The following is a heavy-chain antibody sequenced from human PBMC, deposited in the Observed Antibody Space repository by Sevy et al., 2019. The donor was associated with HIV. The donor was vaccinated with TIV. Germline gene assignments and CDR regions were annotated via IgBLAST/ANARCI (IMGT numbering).Heavy chain of an antibody. Sequence: SETLSLTCTVSGGSISTSYWSWIRQPPGKGLQWIGYIYYSGSTNYNPSLKSRVTISVDTSKNQFSLKLSSVTAADTAVYYCAGEVYSSSLLTYYFDYWGQGTLVTVSS. J-gene: IGHJ4*02. CDR3: AGEVYSSSLLTYYFDY. CDR1: GGSISTSY. D-gene: IGHD6-6*01. CDR2: IYYSGST. V-gene: IGHV4-59*13.